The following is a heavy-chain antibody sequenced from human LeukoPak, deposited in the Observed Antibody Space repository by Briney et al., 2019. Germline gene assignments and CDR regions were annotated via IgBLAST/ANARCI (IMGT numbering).Heavy chain of an antibody. Sequence: PGGSLRLSCAASGFTFSSYGMHWVRQAPGKGLEWVAVISYDGSNKYYADSVKGRFTISRDNSKNTLYLQVNSLRAEDTAVYYCAKTPTSSWYNLDYWGQGTLVTVSS. CDR1: GFTFSSYG. D-gene: IGHD6-13*01. CDR2: ISYDGSNK. CDR3: AKTPTSSWYNLDY. J-gene: IGHJ4*02. V-gene: IGHV3-30*18.